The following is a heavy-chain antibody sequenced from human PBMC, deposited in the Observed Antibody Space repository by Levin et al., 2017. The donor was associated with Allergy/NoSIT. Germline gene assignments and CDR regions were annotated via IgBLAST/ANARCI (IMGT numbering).Heavy chain of an antibody. J-gene: IGHJ6*02. D-gene: IGHD7-27*01. CDR2: INPSGGST. CDR3: AGPQYWGGPYYYYYYGMDV. Sequence: GESLKISCKASGYTFTSYYMHWVRQAPGQGLEWMGIINPSGGSTSYAQKFQGRVTMTRDTSTSTVYMELSSLRSEDTAVYYCAGPQYWGGPYYYYYYGMDVWGQGTTVTVSS. CDR1: GYTFTSYY. V-gene: IGHV1-46*01.